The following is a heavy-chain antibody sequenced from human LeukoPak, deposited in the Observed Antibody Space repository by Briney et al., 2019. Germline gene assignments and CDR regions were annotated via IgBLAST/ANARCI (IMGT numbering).Heavy chain of an antibody. D-gene: IGHD3-3*01. CDR2: ISGSGGST. CDR3: AKEGEYYDFWSGYYFHFDY. Sequence: GGSLRLSCAASGFTFSSYAMSWVRQAPGKGLEWVSAISGSGGSTYYADSVKGRFTISRDNSKNTLYLQMSSLRAEDTAVYYCAKEGEYYDFWSGYYFHFDYWGQGTLVTVSS. V-gene: IGHV3-23*01. CDR1: GFTFSSYA. J-gene: IGHJ4*02.